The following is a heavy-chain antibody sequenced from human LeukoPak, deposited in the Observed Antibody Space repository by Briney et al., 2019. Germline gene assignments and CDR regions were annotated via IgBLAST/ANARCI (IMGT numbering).Heavy chain of an antibody. CDR2: ISAYNGNT. V-gene: IGHV1-18*01. CDR3: ARGELTTVTTLYYYGMDV. J-gene: IGHJ6*02. CDR1: GYTFTSYG. Sequence: ASVKVSCKASGYTFTSYGISWVRQAPGQGLEWMGWISAYNGNTNYAQKFQGRVTVTADESTSTAYMELSSLRSEDTAVYYCARGELTTVTTLYYYGMDVWGQGTTVTVSS. D-gene: IGHD4-17*01.